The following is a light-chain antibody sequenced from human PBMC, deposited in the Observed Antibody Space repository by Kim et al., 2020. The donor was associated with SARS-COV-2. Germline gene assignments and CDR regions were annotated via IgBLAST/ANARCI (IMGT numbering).Light chain of an antibody. Sequence: SLSPGDSATLSCRTSQNVGNYLAWYQHRPGQAPRLLIYGASNRATGIPARFSGSGSGTDFTLTISSLEPEDFAVYYCQQRSSWFTFGQGTKLEI. CDR2: GAS. V-gene: IGKV3-11*01. J-gene: IGKJ2*01. CDR1: QNVGNY. CDR3: QQRSSWFT.